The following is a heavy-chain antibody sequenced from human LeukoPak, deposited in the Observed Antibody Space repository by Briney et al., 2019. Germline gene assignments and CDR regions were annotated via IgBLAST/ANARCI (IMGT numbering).Heavy chain of an antibody. Sequence: GGSLRLSCAASGFTFSSYGMHWVRQAPGKGLEWMAFIRYDGSNKYYADSVKGRFTISRDNSKNTLYLQMDSLRAEDTAVYYCAKGYYDFWSGYMEDWFDPWGQGTLVTVSS. CDR3: AKGYYDFWSGYMEDWFDP. D-gene: IGHD3-3*01. CDR1: GFTFSSYG. J-gene: IGHJ5*02. V-gene: IGHV3-30*02. CDR2: IRYDGSNK.